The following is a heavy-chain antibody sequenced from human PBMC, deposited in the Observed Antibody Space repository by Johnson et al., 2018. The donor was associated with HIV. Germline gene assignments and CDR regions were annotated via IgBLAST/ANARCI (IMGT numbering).Heavy chain of an antibody. D-gene: IGHD5-18*01. CDR1: GFDFGAYG. J-gene: IGHJ3*02. CDR2: IRYDGNRR. Sequence: QVQLVESGGGVVQPGRSLRLSCVASGFDFGAYGMNWVRQAPGKGLEWVEFIRYDGNRRDYADSVKGRFTISRDNSKNTLYLQMNSLRAEDTAVYYCAKDLVDTAMDDAFDIWGQGTMVTVSS. CDR3: AKDLVDTAMDDAFDI. V-gene: IGHV3-30*02.